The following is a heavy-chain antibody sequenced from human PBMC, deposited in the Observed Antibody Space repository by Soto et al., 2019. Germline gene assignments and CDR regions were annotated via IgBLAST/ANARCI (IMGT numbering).Heavy chain of an antibody. V-gene: IGHV3-30*02. CDR1: GIIFNGFG. CDR3: AGVSPYSSSWYEDY. CDR2: IRYDGSNI. J-gene: IGHJ4*02. D-gene: IGHD6-13*01. Sequence: GGSLRLSCAASGIIFNGFGMHWVRQAPGKGLEWVAVIRYDGSNIYYAQKFQGRVTMTRNTSISTAYMELSSLRSEDTAVYYCAGVSPYSSSWYEDYWGQGTLVTVSS.